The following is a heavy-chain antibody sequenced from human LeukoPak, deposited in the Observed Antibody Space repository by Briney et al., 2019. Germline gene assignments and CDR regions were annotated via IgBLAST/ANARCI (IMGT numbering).Heavy chain of an antibody. V-gene: IGHV3-23*01. Sequence: GGSLRLSCAASGFTFSNFAGNWVGQAPGKGLEWVSVRGGGGGSMYYAGCVKGRFTLSRHHPKNTLYLQMTSLRDEDAAIYYCAKGMGLAYYYFHGMDVWGQGNTVAVSS. CDR2: RGGGGGSM. CDR1: GFTFSNFA. CDR3: AKGMGLAYYYFHGMDV. D-gene: IGHD6-19*01. J-gene: IGHJ6*02.